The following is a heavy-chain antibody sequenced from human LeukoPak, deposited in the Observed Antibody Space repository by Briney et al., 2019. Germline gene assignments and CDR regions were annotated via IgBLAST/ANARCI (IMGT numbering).Heavy chain of an antibody. CDR3: ARVVAPLGDYYYYYGMDV. CDR2: INPSGGST. J-gene: IGHJ6*04. CDR1: GYTFTSYY. D-gene: IGHD2-15*01. V-gene: IGHV1-46*01. Sequence: GASVKVSCKASGYTFTSYYMHWMRQAPGQGLEWMGIINPSGGSTSYAQKFQGRVTMTRDTSTSTVYMELSSLRSEDTAVYYCARVVAPLGDYYYYYGMDVWGKGTTVTVSS.